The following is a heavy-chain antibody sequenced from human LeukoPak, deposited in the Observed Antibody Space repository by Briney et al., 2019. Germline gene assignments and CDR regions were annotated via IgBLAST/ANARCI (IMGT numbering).Heavy chain of an antibody. Sequence: ASVKVSCKASGNTFTSYEINWVRQATGQGLEWMGRANPGSGNTGYAQKFQGRVTMTRDTSITTAYMELSSPRSEDTAVYYCARDYYYDTSGHRSGYFDLWGRGTLVTVSS. CDR2: ANPGSGNT. V-gene: IGHV1-8*01. D-gene: IGHD3-22*01. CDR3: ARDYYYDTSGHRSGYFDL. J-gene: IGHJ2*01. CDR1: GNTFTSYE.